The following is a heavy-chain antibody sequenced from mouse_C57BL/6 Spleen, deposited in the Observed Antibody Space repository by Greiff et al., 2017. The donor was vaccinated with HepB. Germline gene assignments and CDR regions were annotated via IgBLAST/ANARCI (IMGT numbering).Heavy chain of an antibody. CDR1: GYTFTSYW. CDR2: IDPSDSYT. D-gene: IGHD3-3*01. CDR3: ARGWEKYYFDY. Sequence: QVQLKQPGAELVKPGASVKLSCKASGYTFTSYWMQWVKQRPGQGLEWIGEIDPSDSYTNYNQKFKGKATLTVDTSSSTAYMQLSSLTSEDSAVYYCARGWEKYYFDYWGQGTTLTVSS. V-gene: IGHV1-50*01. J-gene: IGHJ2*01.